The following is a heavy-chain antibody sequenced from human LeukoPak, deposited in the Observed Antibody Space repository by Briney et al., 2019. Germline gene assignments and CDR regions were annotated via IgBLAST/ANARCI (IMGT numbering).Heavy chain of an antibody. Sequence: PGGSLRLSCAASGFTFSSYAMSWVRQAPGKGLEWVSAISGSGGSTYYADSVKGRFTISRDNSKNTLYLQMNSLRAEDTAVYYCAKSGVRFLEWSKVEWDYWGQGTLVTVSS. J-gene: IGHJ4*02. D-gene: IGHD3-3*01. CDR2: ISGSGGST. CDR3: AKSGVRFLEWSKVEWDY. V-gene: IGHV3-23*01. CDR1: GFTFSSYA.